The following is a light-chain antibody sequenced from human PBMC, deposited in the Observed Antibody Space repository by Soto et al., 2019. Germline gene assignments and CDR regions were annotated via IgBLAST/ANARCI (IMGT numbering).Light chain of an antibody. CDR2: EVS. CDR1: SSDVGSYNI. CDR3: CSYATSSYV. J-gene: IGLJ1*01. Sequence: QSALTQPASVSGSPGQSITISCTGTSSDVGSYNIVSWYQQHPGKAPKLIIFEVSKRPSGVSDRFSGSKSGNTASLTISGLQAEDDADFYCCSYATSSYVFGTGTKVTVL. V-gene: IGLV2-23*02.